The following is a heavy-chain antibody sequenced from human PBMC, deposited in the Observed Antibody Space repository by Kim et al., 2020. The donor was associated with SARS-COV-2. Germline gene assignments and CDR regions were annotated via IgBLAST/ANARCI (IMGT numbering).Heavy chain of an antibody. V-gene: IGHV3-23*01. CDR2: ISGTSGGT. CDR3: AKRRENTFGYFDFAN. Sequence: GGSLRLSCAASGFTISEYAMSWVRQAPGKGLNWVSSISGTSGGTYYADSVKGRFTISRDKSKNTLYLQMNSLRAEDTALYYCAKRRENTFGYFDFANWG. J-gene: IGHJ4*01. D-gene: IGHD5-18*01. CDR1: GFTISEYA.